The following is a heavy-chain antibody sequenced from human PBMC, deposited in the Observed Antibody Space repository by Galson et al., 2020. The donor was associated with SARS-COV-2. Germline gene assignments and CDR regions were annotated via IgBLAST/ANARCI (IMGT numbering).Heavy chain of an antibody. CDR1: GGSISSYY. Sequence: SENLYLTCTVSGGSISSYYWSWIRQPPGKGLEWIGYIYYSGSTNYNPSLKSRVTISVDTSKNQFSLKLSAVTAADPAVYYCAREVYSSGWYNGVFDPWCQGTLVTVSS. J-gene: IGHJ5*02. V-gene: IGHV4-59*01. CDR3: AREVYSSGWYNGVFDP. D-gene: IGHD6-19*01. CDR2: IYYSGST.